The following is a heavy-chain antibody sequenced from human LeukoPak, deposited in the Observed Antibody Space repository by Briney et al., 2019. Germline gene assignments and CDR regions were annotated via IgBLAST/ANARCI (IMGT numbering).Heavy chain of an antibody. J-gene: IGHJ4*02. Sequence: GGSLRLSCAASGFTFSSYGMHWVRQAPGKGLEWVAVISYDGSNKYYADSVKGRFTISRDNSKNTLYLQMNSLRAEDTAVYYCAKDFGLWANQWLVDYWGQGTLVTVSS. CDR1: GFTFSSYG. CDR2: ISYDGSNK. CDR3: AKDFGLWANQWLVDY. D-gene: IGHD6-19*01. V-gene: IGHV3-30*18.